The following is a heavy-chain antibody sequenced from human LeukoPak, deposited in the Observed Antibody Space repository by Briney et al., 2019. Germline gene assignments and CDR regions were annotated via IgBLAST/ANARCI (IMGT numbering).Heavy chain of an antibody. CDR1: GGSISTYY. D-gene: IGHD3-16*01. CDR3: ARGTNGGGFDY. CDR2: IYTSGST. V-gene: IGHV4-4*07. J-gene: IGHJ4*02. Sequence: SETLSLTCTVSGGSISTYYWSWIRQPAGKGLEWIGRIYTSGSTNYNPSLKSRVTVSADTSKNQFSLNLISMTAADTAVYFCARGTNGGGFDYWGQGALVTVSS.